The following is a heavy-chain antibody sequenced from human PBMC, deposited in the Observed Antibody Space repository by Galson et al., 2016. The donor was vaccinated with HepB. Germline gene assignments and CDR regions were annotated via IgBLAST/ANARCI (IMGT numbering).Heavy chain of an antibody. CDR3: ARGPTVTTEF. V-gene: IGHV4-30-4*01. CDR1: GGSISSDVYY. CDR2: IYSGGST. D-gene: IGHD4-17*01. J-gene: IGHJ4*02. Sequence: TLSLTCTVSGGSISSDVYYWSWFRQPPGKGLEWTAYIYSGGSTHYNPSLRSRSFISVDTPKNQFSLNLNSVTAADTAVYYCARGPTVTTEFWGQGTLVTVSS.